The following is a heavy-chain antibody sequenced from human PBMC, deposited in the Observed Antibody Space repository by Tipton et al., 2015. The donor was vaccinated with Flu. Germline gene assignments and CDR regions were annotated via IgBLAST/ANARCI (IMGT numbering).Heavy chain of an antibody. Sequence: QLVQSGGGLIQPGGSLRLSCAASGFTVSSNYMSWVRQAPGKGLEWVSVIYSGRSTYYADSVKGRFTISRDNSKNSLFLQMNSLRADDTAVYYCARDGVAPGLYFDCWGQGTLVTVSS. CDR1: GFTVSSNY. CDR3: ARDGVAPGLYFDC. J-gene: IGHJ4*02. V-gene: IGHV3-53*01. D-gene: IGHD6-13*01. CDR2: IYSGRST.